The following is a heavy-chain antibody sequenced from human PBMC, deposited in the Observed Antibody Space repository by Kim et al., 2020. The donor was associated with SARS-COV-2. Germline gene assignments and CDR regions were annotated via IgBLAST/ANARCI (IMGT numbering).Heavy chain of an antibody. Sequence: SVKVSCKASGGTLSKYAISWVRQGPGQGLEWMGGIIPTFGTSNFAQKFEGRVTINVDESTNTVSMELSSLRVEDTAVYYCAKGGGAFCGDEPSFYQYVLDVWGQGTAVSVSS. V-gene: IGHV1-69*13. J-gene: IGHJ6*02. CDR3: AKGGGAFCGDEPSFYQYVLDV. CDR2: IIPTFGTS. CDR1: GGTLSKYA. D-gene: IGHD5-12*01.